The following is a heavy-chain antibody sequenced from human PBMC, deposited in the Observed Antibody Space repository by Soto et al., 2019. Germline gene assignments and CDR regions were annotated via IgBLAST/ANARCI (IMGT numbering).Heavy chain of an antibody. CDR2: INHSGST. J-gene: IGHJ1*01. CDR3: ARGYSSGYHGIEYFQH. CDR1: GGSFSGYY. V-gene: IGHV4-34*01. Sequence: PSETLSLTCAVYGGSFSGYYWSWIRQPPGKGLEWIGEINHSGSTNYNPSLKSRVTISVDTSKNQFSLKLSSVTAADTAVYYCARGYSSGYHGIEYFQHWGQGTLVTVS. D-gene: IGHD6-19*01.